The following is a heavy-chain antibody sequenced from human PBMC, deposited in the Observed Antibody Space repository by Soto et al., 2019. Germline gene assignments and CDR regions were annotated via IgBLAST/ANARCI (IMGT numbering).Heavy chain of an antibody. CDR3: ARVAVSSSWDYYGMDV. V-gene: IGHV1-69*13. J-gene: IGHJ6*02. CDR1: GGTFSSYA. Sequence: SVKVSCKASGGTFSSYAISWVRQAPGQGLEWMGGIIPIFGTANYAQKFQGRVTITADESTSTAYMELSSLRSEDTAVYYCARVAVSSSWDYYGMDVWGQGTTVTVSS. D-gene: IGHD6-13*01. CDR2: IIPIFGTA.